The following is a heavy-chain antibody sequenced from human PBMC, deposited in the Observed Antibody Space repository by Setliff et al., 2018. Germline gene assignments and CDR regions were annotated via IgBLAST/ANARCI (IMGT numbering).Heavy chain of an antibody. CDR1: GFTFSTYA. V-gene: IGHV3-23*03. D-gene: IGHD1-7*01. CDR2: IYSGDRNT. Sequence: LRLSCAASGFTFSTYAMSWVRQAPGKGLEWVSTIYSGDRNTFYTDSVKGRFTIFRDGSKNTLYLQMTSLRAEDTAVYCCAKPQVELRWGFESWGQGTPVTVSS. J-gene: IGHJ4*02. CDR3: AKPQVELRWGFES.